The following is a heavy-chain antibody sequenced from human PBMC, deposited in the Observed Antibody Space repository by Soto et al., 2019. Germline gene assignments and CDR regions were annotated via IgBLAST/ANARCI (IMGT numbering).Heavy chain of an antibody. V-gene: IGHV1-46*01. CDR3: AREPKESFYFDY. CDR2: IRPSGINT. J-gene: IGHJ4*02. D-gene: IGHD3-10*01. Sequence: ASVKVSCKASGYTFTNYNIHWFRQAPGQGLEWLGIIRPSGINTGYAQGFQGRVTVTRDTSTSTANMELASLTSEDTAVYYRAREPKESFYFDYWGQGTLVTVYS. CDR1: GYTFTNYN.